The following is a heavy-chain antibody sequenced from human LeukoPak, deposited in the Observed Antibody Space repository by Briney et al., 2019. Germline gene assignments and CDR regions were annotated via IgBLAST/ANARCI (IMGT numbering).Heavy chain of an antibody. D-gene: IGHD6-13*01. J-gene: IGHJ4*02. CDR1: GGTFSSYA. Sequence: ASVKVSCKASGGTFSSYAISWVRQAPGQGLEWMGGIIPIFGTANYAQKFQGRVTITADESTSTAYMELSSLRSEDTAVYYCARGSVGQQLEIYLFDYWGQGTLVTVSS. CDR2: IIPIFGTA. CDR3: ARGSVGQQLEIYLFDY. V-gene: IGHV1-69*13.